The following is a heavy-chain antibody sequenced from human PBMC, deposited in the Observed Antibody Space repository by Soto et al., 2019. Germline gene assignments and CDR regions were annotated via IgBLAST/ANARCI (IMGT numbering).Heavy chain of an antibody. J-gene: IGHJ5*02. Sequence: SGPTLVNPTQTLRLTCAFSGFSLSASGASVGWIRQPPGKALEWLAHIYWNDDKRYSPSLRSRLTISKDTSKNQVVLTFTNMDPADTGTYYCVHRLDVPGLAFDPWGQGALVTVSS. CDR2: IYWNDDK. D-gene: IGHD3-10*02. V-gene: IGHV2-5*01. CDR1: GFSLSASGAS. CDR3: VHRLDVPGLAFDP.